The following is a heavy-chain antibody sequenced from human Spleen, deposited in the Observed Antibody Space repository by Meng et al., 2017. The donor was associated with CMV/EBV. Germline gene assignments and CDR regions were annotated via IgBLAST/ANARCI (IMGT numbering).Heavy chain of an antibody. D-gene: IGHD3-3*01. CDR3: TRDAAASAGVFIDS. Sequence: GESLKISCVTSGFTFSRHSMNWVRQTPGRGLECVSTIGSSSSSYIYYRDSVKGRFTISRDNAKNSLYLHMNSLRAEDTAVYYCTRDAAASAGVFIDSWGQGTLVTVSS. J-gene: IGHJ4*02. CDR1: GFTFSRHS. CDR2: IGSSSSSYI. V-gene: IGHV3-21*01.